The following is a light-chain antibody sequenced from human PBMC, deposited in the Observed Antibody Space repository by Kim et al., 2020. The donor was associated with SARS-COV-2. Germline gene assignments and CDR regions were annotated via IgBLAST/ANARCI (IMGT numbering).Light chain of an antibody. V-gene: IGKV3-11*01. CDR3: QQRANWPTVT. Sequence: EIVLTQSPATLSLSPGERATLSCRASQSVGSYLAWYQQRPGQAPRLLFYDASNRATGIPARFSGSGSGTDFTLTINSLEPEDFAVYYCQQRANWPTVTFGGGTKVEIK. CDR2: DAS. CDR1: QSVGSY. J-gene: IGKJ4*01.